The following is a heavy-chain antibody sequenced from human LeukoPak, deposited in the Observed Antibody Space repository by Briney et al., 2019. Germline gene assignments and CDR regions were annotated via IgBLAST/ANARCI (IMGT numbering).Heavy chain of an antibody. J-gene: IGHJ4*02. CDR2: ISAYNGNT. CDR3: ARVYLGITMIVVVIGDY. CDR1: GYTFTGYG. D-gene: IGHD3-22*01. Sequence: GASVKVSCKASGYTFTGYGISWVRQAPGQGLEWMGWISAYNGNTNYAQKLQGRVTMTTDTSTSTAYMELRSLRSDDTAVYYCARVYLGITMIVVVIGDYWGQGTLVTVSS. V-gene: IGHV1-18*01.